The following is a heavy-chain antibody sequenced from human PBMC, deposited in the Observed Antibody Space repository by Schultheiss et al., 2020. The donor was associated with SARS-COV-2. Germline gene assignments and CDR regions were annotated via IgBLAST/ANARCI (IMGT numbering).Heavy chain of an antibody. Sequence: GESLKISCAASGFTFSDAWMSWVRQAPGKGLEWVGRIRSKTDGGAIDYAAPVKGRFTISRDDSTDMLFLHLNSLNVEDTATYYCTTFNLFDPWGQGTVVTVSS. J-gene: IGHJ5*02. CDR2: IRSKTDGGAI. CDR3: TTFNLFDP. CDR1: GFTFSDAW. V-gene: IGHV3-15*01.